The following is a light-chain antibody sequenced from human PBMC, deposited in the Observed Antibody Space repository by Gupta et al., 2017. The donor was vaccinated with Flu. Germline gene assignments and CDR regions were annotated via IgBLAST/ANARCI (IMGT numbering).Light chain of an antibody. CDR1: QSVANY. CDR2: DAS. CDR3: QQRISWPIT. V-gene: IGKV3-11*01. Sequence: PAPLSLSPGERATLSCRASQSVANYLAWYQQKPGQAPRLLISDASNRATAIPARFSGSGSGTDFTLTINNLQPEDFAVYYCQQRISWPITFGQGTRLEIK. J-gene: IGKJ5*01.